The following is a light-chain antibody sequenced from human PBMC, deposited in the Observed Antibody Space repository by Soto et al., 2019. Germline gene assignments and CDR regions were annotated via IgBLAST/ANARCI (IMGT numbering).Light chain of an antibody. J-gene: IGKJ5*01. CDR1: QNIVDW. Sequence: DIQMTQSPSTLSASVGHRVTTTCRATQNIVDWLAWYQQKPGKAPKVLVFGASTLERGVPSRFSGTGSGTEFTLTITNLQPGDFATYYCQQYNAFSATFGQGTRLEIK. CDR2: GAS. V-gene: IGKV1-5*01. CDR3: QQYNAFSAT.